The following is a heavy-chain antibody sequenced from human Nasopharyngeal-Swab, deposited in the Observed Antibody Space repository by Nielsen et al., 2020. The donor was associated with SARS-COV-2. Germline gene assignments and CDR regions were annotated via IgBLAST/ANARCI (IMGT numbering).Heavy chain of an antibody. J-gene: IGHJ5*02. CDR3: VRRISGGYDP. Sequence: WIRQPPGKGLEWVANIKQDESEKYYVDSVKGRFTVSRDNAKKSLYLQMNSLRAEDTAVYYCVRRISGGYDPWGQGTLVTVSS. CDR2: IKQDESEK. D-gene: IGHD1-26*01. V-gene: IGHV3-7*03.